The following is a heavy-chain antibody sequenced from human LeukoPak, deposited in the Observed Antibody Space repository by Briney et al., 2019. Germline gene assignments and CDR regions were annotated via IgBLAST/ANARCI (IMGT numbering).Heavy chain of an antibody. CDR2: ISSSARSA. CDR3: AKDQRSGEYNFGWGPFDI. J-gene: IGHJ3*02. V-gene: IGHV3-23*01. D-gene: IGHD3-10*01. Sequence: GGSLRLACEVSGFTFSNFAMNWVRQVPGKGLEWVSSISSSARSAVYGDSVRGRFTISRVNAENTLYLQMNNLRDDDTAIYYCAKDQRSGEYNFGWGPFDIWGQGTMVTVSS. CDR1: GFTFSNFA.